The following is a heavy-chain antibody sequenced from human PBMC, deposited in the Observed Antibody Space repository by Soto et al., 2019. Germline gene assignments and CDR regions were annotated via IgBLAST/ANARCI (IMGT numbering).Heavy chain of an antibody. CDR2: IYYTGST. CDR3: ARVSRDGYNPRPDYFDY. CDR1: GGSISSYY. J-gene: IGHJ4*02. Sequence: QVQLQESGPGLVKPSETLSLTCIVSGGSISSYYWSWIRQPPGKGLEWIGYIYYTGSTNYNPSLESRVTMSVDTSKNQFALKLTSVTAADAAVYYCARVSRDGYNPRPDYFDYWGQGILVTVSS. V-gene: IGHV4-59*01. D-gene: IGHD5-12*01.